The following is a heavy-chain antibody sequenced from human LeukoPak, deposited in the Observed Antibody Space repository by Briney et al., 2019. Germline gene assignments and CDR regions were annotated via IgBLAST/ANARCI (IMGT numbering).Heavy chain of an antibody. V-gene: IGHV3-30*19. J-gene: IGHJ4*02. D-gene: IGHD3-3*01. CDR1: GFTFSSYG. Sequence: PGGSLRLSCAASGFTFSSYGMHWVRQAPGKGLEWVAFTSFDGSNKHYADSVRGRFTISGDNSKNTLYLQVKSLRAEDTAVYYCAREYDFWSGYFAYFDYWGQGTLVTVSS. CDR3: AREYDFWSGYFAYFDY. CDR2: TSFDGSNK.